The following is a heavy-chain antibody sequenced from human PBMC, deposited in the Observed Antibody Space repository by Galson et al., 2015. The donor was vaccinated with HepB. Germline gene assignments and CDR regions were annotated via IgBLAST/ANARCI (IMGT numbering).Heavy chain of an antibody. D-gene: IGHD6-13*01. CDR1: GFTLNNYA. V-gene: IGHV3-23*01. J-gene: IGHJ4*02. CDR2: VSTGGAT. Sequence: SLRLSCAASGFTLNNYAMNWVRQAPGKGLEWVSAVSTGGATFYPDSVKGRFTISRDNSKNTLYLQMNSLRAEDTAVYFCAKAFTVAAGTRWGQGTLVTVSS. CDR3: AKAFTVAAGTR.